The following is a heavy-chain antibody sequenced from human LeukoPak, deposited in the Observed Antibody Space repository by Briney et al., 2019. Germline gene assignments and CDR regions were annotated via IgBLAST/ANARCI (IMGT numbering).Heavy chain of an antibody. CDR2: MNSDGSAT. CDR3: AKGPNYFDS. J-gene: IGHJ4*02. Sequence: PGGSLRLSCAASGFSFSNYWMHWVRQAPGKGLVWVTRMNSDGSATYYADSVQDRFTISRDNAKNTLYLQMNSLGAEDTAMYFCAKGPNYFDSWGQGTLVTVSS. V-gene: IGHV3-74*01. CDR1: GFSFSNYW.